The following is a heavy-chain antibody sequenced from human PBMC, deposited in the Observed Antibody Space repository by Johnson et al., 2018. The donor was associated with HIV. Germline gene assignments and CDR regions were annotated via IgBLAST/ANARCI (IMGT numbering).Heavy chain of an antibody. J-gene: IGHJ3*02. V-gene: IGHV3-74*01. CDR2: INSDGSST. CDR3: ARGGLGDYVVAFDI. Sequence: GVVQPGGSLRLSCAASGFTFDDYTMHLVRQAPGKGLVWVSRINSDGSSTSYADSVKGRFTTSRDNAKNTLFLQMNSLRAEDTAVYYCARGGLGDYVVAFDIWGQGTMVTVSS. CDR1: GFTFDDYT. D-gene: IGHD4-17*01.